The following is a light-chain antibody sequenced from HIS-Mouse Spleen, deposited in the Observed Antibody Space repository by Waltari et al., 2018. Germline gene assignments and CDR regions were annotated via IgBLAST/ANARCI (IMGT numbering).Light chain of an antibody. V-gene: IGLV2-11*01. CDR3: CSYAGSYTLV. J-gene: IGLJ2*01. CDR1: SSDVGGSNY. CDR2: DVS. Sequence: QSALTQPRSVSGSPGQSVTISCPGTSSDVGGSNYVSWYQQHPGKAPKRMIYDVSKRPSGVPDRFSGSKSGNTASLTISGLQAEDEADYYCCSYAGSYTLVFGGGTKLTVL.